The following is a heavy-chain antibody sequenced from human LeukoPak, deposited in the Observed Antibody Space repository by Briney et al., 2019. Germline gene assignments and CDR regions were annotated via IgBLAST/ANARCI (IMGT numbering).Heavy chain of an antibody. CDR1: GFTFSNYA. CDR2: ISYDGSTK. J-gene: IGHJ4*02. V-gene: IGHV3-30-3*01. D-gene: IGHD2-2*01. Sequence: GGSLRLSCAASGFTFSNYAMHWVRQAPGKGLEWVAVISYDGSTKYYADSVKGRFTISRDNAKNSLYLQMNSLRAEDTAVYYCARDLGYCSSTSCKVDYWGQGTLVTVSS. CDR3: ARDLGYCSSTSCKVDY.